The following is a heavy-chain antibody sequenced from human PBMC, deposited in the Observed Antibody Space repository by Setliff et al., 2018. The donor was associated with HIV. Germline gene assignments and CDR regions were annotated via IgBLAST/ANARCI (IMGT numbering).Heavy chain of an antibody. D-gene: IGHD5-12*01. CDR3: ARGWGAERWLQLDPRYFDL. V-gene: IGHV1-69*17. CDR2: IIPMYGVT. CDR1: GGSFRTSV. Sequence: CKTSGGSFRTSVISWVRQAPGQGLEWVGGIIPMYGVTNYAQKYQGRVTMTRNTSISTAYMELSSLRSEDTAVYYCARGWGAERWLQLDPRYFDLWGRGTLVTVSS. J-gene: IGHJ2*01.